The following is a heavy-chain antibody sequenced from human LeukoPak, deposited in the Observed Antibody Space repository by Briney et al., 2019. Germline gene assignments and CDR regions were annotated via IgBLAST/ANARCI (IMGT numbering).Heavy chain of an antibody. CDR1: GGSLINYY. V-gene: IGHV4-59*01. J-gene: IGHJ3*02. CDR2: MYYTGST. CDR3: ARERSSDAFDI. Sequence: SETLSLTCTVSGGSLINYYWGWIRQPPGRGLEWIGYMYYTGSTSYNPSLKSRVTISVDTSKNQFTLKLSSVTAADTAVYYCARERSSDAFDIWGQGTMVTVSS.